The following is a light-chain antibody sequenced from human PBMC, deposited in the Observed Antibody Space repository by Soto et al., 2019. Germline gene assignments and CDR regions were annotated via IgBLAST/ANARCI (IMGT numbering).Light chain of an antibody. J-gene: IGKJ1*01. Sequence: ILMTQSPATLSLSPGEKATLSSRPSQSVSSNLAWYQQKPGQAPRLLIYGASTRATGIPARFSGSGSGTEFTLTISSLQSEDFAVYYCQQYNNWPRTFGQGTKVDIK. CDR3: QQYNNWPRT. CDR1: QSVSSN. CDR2: GAS. V-gene: IGKV3-15*01.